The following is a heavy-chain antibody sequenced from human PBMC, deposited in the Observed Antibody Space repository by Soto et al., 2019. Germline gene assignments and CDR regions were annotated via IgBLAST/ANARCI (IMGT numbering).Heavy chain of an antibody. CDR3: ARGQDDTTTLRYFDWLNSYYYYGMDV. J-gene: IGHJ6*02. CDR1: GFTFSDYY. Sequence: QVQLVESGGGLVKPGGSLRLSCAASGFTFSDYYMSWIRQAPGKGLEWVSYISSSGSTIYYADSVKGRFTISRDNAKNSLYLQMNSLRAEDTAVYYCARGQDDTTTLRYFDWLNSYYYYGMDVWGQGTTVTVSS. CDR2: ISSSGSTI. D-gene: IGHD3-9*01. V-gene: IGHV3-11*01.